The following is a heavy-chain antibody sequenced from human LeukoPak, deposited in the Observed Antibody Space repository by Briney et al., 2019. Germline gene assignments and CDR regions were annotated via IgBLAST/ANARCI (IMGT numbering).Heavy chain of an antibody. V-gene: IGHV4-34*01. CDR3: AGQDLSSTGNSSFDD. J-gene: IGHJ4*02. D-gene: IGHD4-23*01. Sequence: SETLSLTCAVYGGAFCAYYWSWIRQPPGKGLEWIGEINHSGSTNYNPSLKSRVTISVDTSKSQFSLKLRSVTAADTAVYYCAGQDLSSTGNSSFDDWGQGTLVTVSS. CDR1: GGAFCAYY. CDR2: INHSGST.